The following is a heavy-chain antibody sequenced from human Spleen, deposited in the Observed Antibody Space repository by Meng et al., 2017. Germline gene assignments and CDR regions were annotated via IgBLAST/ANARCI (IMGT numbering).Heavy chain of an antibody. CDR1: GFTFSDYY. CDR2: ISSSDSTI. D-gene: IGHD3-9*01. V-gene: IGHV3-11*04. CDR3: ARDADWVIFDH. J-gene: IGHJ4*02. Sequence: GESLKISGAASGFTFSDYYMTWIRQAPGKGLEWVSYISSSDSTISYADSVKGRFTISRDNSKNTVYLQMNSLRAEDTAVYYCARDADWVIFDHWGQGALVTVSS.